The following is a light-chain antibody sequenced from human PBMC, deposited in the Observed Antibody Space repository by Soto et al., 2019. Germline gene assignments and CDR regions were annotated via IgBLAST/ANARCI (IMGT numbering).Light chain of an antibody. CDR3: QQSYSNPWT. CDR2: AAS. CDR1: QSISSY. J-gene: IGKJ1*01. V-gene: IGKV1-39*01. Sequence: DIQMTQSPSSLSASVGDRVTITCRASQSISSYLNWYQQKPGKAPKLLIHAASSLESGVPSRFSGSGSGTDFTLTISSLQPEDSATYYCQQSYSNPWTFGQGTKVDIK.